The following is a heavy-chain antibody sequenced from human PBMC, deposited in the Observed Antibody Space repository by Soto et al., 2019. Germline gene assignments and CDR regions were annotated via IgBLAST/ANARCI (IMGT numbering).Heavy chain of an antibody. V-gene: IGHV4-34*01. Sequence: PSETLSLTCAVYGGSISAYYWSWIRQPPGKGLEWIGEINHGGSTNYNPSLKSRVTISVDTSKNQFSLKLTSVTAADTAIYYCARTPVVSLARYYMDVWGTGTTVTVS. CDR3: ARTPVVSLARYYMDV. D-gene: IGHD2-2*01. CDR2: INHGGST. CDR1: GGSISAYY. J-gene: IGHJ6*03.